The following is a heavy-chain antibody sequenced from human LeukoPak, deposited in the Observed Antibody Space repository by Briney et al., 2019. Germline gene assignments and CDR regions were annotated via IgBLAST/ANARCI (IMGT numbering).Heavy chain of an antibody. CDR1: GFAFSSYW. Sequence: PGGSLRLSCAASGFAFSSYWMSWVRQAPGKGLEWVANIKQDGSEKYYVDSVKGRFTISRDNAKNSLYLQMNSLRAEDTAVYYCAREGYFICFDYWGQGTLVTVSS. V-gene: IGHV3-7*03. CDR3: AREGYFICFDY. D-gene: IGHD2/OR15-2a*01. CDR2: IKQDGSEK. J-gene: IGHJ4*02.